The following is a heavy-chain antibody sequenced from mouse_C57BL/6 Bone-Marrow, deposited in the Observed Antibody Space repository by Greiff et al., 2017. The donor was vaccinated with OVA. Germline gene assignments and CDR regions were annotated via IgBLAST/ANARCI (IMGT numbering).Heavy chain of an antibody. CDR1: GYTFTDYN. D-gene: IGHD1-1*01. V-gene: IGHV1-22*01. J-gene: IGHJ2*01. Sequence: VQLQQSGPELVKPGASVKMSCKASGYTFTDYNMHWVKQSHGKSLEWIGYINPNNGGTSYNQKFKGKATLTVNKSSSTAYMELRSLTSEDAAVYYCARLVTTVVEDYWGQGTTLTVSS. CDR2: INPNNGGT. CDR3: ARLVTTVVEDY.